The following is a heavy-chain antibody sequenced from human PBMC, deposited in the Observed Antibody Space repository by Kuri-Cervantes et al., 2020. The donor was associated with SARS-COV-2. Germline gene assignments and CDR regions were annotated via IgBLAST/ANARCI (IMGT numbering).Heavy chain of an antibody. J-gene: IGHJ4*02. CDR3: ARGWGSSWPYYFDY. CDR1: GFTFSSYD. D-gene: IGHD6-13*01. Sequence: GESLKISCAASGFTFSSYDMHWVRQATGKGLEWVSAIGTAGDTYYPGSVKGRFTISRDNSKNTLYLQMNSLRAEDTAVYYCARGWGSSWPYYFDYWGQGTLVTVSS. V-gene: IGHV3-13*01. CDR2: IGTAGDT.